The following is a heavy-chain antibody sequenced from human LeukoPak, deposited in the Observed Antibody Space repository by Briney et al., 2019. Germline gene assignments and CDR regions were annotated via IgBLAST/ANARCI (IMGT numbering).Heavy chain of an antibody. CDR1: RLTFSGYW. J-gene: IGHJ4*02. Sequence: GGSLTLSCVVSRLTFSGYWMRWVRQAPGKGLEWVVAINKDGSEKRYVDSVEGRFTISRDNARNSVYLQMTSLGAEDTAVYYCATYTQHFGAPGGADYWGLGTLVTVSS. CDR3: ATYTQHFGAPGGADY. D-gene: IGHD2-8*02. V-gene: IGHV3-7*03. CDR2: INKDGSEK.